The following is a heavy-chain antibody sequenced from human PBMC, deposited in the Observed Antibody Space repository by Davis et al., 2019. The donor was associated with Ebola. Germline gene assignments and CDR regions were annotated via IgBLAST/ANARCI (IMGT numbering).Heavy chain of an antibody. CDR2: IYYSGST. D-gene: IGHD2-15*01. CDR1: GGSISSYY. J-gene: IGHJ3*02. V-gene: IGHV4-59*01. Sequence: PSETLSLTCTVSGGSISSYYWSWIRQPPGKGLEWIGYIYYSGSTNYNPSLKSRVTISVDTSKNQFSLKLSSVTAADTAVYYCARDSKGKGGFDIWGQGTMVTVSS. CDR3: ARDSKGKGGFDI.